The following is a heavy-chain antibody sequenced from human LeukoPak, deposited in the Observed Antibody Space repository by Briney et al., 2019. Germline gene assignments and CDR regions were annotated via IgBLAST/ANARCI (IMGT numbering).Heavy chain of an antibody. CDR1: GGSISSYY. CDR3: AREGRYRYGYNEYHLYMDI. CDR2: IYTSGST. D-gene: IGHD5-18*01. J-gene: IGHJ6*03. V-gene: IGHV4-4*07. Sequence: SETLSLTCTVSGGSISSYYWSWIRQPAGKGLEWIGRIYTSGSTNYNPSLKSRVTMSVDTSKNQFSLKLSSVTAAETAVYYCAREGRYRYGYNEYHLYMDIWGKGTTVTVSS.